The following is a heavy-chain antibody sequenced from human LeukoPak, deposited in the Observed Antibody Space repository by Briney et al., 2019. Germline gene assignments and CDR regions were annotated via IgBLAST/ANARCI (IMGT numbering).Heavy chain of an antibody. Sequence: SETLSLTCSVSGGSISSYYWSWIRQPAGKGLEWIGRIYSSGSTKYNPSLKSRVTMSEDTSKNQFSLKLSSVTAADTAVYYCASGPAGGLDYWGQGTLVTVSS. V-gene: IGHV4-4*07. J-gene: IGHJ4*02. CDR3: ASGPAGGLDY. D-gene: IGHD3-16*01. CDR1: GGSISSYY. CDR2: IYSSGST.